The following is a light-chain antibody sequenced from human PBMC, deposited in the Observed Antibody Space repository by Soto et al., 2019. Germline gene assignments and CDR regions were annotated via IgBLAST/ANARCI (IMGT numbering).Light chain of an antibody. Sequence: DVVLTQTPRSLSVTPGQPASISCKSSRSLLYSEGRPYVYWYLQKQGQPPQLLIHEVSNRFSGVPDRFSGSGSGTDFTLKISRVEAEDVGVYYCMQSIQLPITFGGGTNVEIK. CDR1: RSLLYSEGRPY. CDR2: EVS. V-gene: IGKV2D-29*01. CDR3: MQSIQLPIT. J-gene: IGKJ4*01.